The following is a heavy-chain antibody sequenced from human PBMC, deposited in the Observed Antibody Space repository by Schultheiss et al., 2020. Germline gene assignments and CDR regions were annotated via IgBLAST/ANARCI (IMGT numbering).Heavy chain of an antibody. V-gene: IGHV2-70*01. D-gene: IGHD1-1*01. CDR2: IYWNDDK. CDR1: GFSLSTSGMC. Sequence: QTLSLTCTFSGFSLSTSGMCVSWIRQPPGKALEWLALIYWNDDKRYSTSLKTRLTISKDTSKNQVVLTMTNMDPVDTATYYCARMTTGTSPFSFDYWGQGTLVTVSS. CDR3: ARMTTGTSPFSFDY. J-gene: IGHJ4*02.